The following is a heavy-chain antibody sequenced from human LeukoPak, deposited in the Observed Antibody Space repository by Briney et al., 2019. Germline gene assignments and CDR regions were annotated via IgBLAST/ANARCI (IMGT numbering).Heavy chain of an antibody. V-gene: IGHV4-61*09. Sequence: SETLSLTCTVSGGSISSGSYYWSWIRQPPGKGLEWIGHIYTSGSTNYNPSLKSRVTISVDTSKNQFSLKLSSVTAADTAVYYCARGDCSGGSCYSRNWFDPWGQGTLVTVSS. CDR3: ARGDCSGGSCYSRNWFDP. J-gene: IGHJ5*02. CDR2: IYTSGST. D-gene: IGHD2-15*01. CDR1: GGSISSGSYY.